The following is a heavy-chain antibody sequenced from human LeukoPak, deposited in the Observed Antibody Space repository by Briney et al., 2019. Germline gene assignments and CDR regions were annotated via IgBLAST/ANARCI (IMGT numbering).Heavy chain of an antibody. CDR2: IYYSGST. J-gene: IGHJ4*02. CDR3: ARGVAVAGRFDY. CDR1: GGSISSYY. V-gene: IGHV4-59*01. Sequence: SETLSLTCTVSGGSISSYYWSWIRQPPGKGLEWIGYIYYSGSTNYNPSLKSRVTISVDTSKNQFSLKLSSVTAADTAVYYYARGVAVAGRFDYWGQGTLVTVSS. D-gene: IGHD6-19*01.